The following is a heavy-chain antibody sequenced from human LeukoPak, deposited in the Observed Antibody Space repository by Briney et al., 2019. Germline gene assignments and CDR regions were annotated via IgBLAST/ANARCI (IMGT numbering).Heavy chain of an antibody. D-gene: IGHD1-14*01. CDR3: ARAPEYGLYYFDY. CDR1: GGSISSGSYY. Sequence: SETLSLTCTVSGGSISSGSYYWGWIRQPPGKGLEWIGNIYYSGSTYYNPSLKSRVSISVDTSKNQFSLKLTSVTAADTAVYYCARAPEYGLYYFDYWGQGTLVTVSS. CDR2: IYYSGST. V-gene: IGHV4-39*07. J-gene: IGHJ4*02.